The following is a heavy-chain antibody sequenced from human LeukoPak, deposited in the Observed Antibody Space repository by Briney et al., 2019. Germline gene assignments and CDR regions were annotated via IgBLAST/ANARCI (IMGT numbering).Heavy chain of an antibody. CDR2: ISSSGSTI. D-gene: IGHD4-17*01. CDR1: GFTFSSYE. J-gene: IGHJ3*02. CDR3: ARDRLGDYGTYAFDI. V-gene: IGHV3-48*03. Sequence: GGSLRLSCAASGFTFSSYEMNWVRQAPGKGLEWVSYISSSGSTIYYADSVKGRFTISRDNAKNSLYLQMNSLRAEDTAVYYCARDRLGDYGTYAFDIWGQGTMVTVSS.